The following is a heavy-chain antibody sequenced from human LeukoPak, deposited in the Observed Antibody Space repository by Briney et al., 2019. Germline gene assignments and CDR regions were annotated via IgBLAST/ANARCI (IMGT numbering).Heavy chain of an antibody. CDR1: GFTFSSYG. CDR2: IWYDGSNK. D-gene: IGHD3-16*02. CDR3: ARDITPIMITFGGVIPYDY. Sequence: PGGSLRLSCAASGFTFSSYGMHWVRQAPGKGMEWVAVIWYDGSNKYYADSVQVRFTTSRDNSKNTLYLQMNSLRAEDTAVYYCARDITPIMITFGGVIPYDYWGQGTLVTVSS. V-gene: IGHV3-33*01. J-gene: IGHJ4*02.